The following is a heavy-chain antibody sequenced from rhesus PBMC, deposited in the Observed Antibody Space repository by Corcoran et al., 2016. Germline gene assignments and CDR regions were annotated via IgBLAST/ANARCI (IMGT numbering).Heavy chain of an antibody. V-gene: IGHV4S2*01. D-gene: IGHD3-34*01. CDR2: IYDSGGST. CDR3: ARDWGDNRFDV. Sequence: QVQLQESGPGLVKPSETLPLTCPVTGHSISSNYTSWTRQAHGKGMEWIVRIYDSGGSTDYNPSRKSRVTISIDTSKNQFSLKLSSVTAADTAVYYCARDWGDNRFDVWGAGVLVTVSS. CDR1: GHSISSNY. J-gene: IGHJ5-1*01.